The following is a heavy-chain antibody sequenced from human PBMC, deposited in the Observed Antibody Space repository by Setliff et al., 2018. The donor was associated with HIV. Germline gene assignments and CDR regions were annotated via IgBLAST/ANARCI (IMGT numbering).Heavy chain of an antibody. CDR3: ARRMELADAFDI. J-gene: IGHJ3*02. CDR2: INPNSGGT. Sequence: ASVKVSCKASGATFSNSALTWVRQAPGQGLEWMGWINPNSGGTNYAQKFQGWVTMTRDTSISTAYMELSRLRSDDTAVYYCARRMELADAFDIWGQGTMVTVSS. CDR1: GATFSNSA. D-gene: IGHD1-26*01. V-gene: IGHV1-2*04.